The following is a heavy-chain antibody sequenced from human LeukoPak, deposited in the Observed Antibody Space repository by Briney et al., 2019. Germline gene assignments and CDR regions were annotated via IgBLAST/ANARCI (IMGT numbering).Heavy chain of an antibody. CDR1: GYSFTSYW. J-gene: IGHJ4*02. D-gene: IGHD4/OR15-4a*01. Sequence: GESLKISCKGSGYSFTSYWIGWVRQMPGKGLEWMGIIYPGDSDTRYSPSFQGQVTISADKSITTAYLQWSSLKASDTAIYYCARHIGLTTKYFDYWGQGTLVTVSS. V-gene: IGHV5-51*01. CDR3: ARHIGLTTKYFDY. CDR2: IYPGDSDT.